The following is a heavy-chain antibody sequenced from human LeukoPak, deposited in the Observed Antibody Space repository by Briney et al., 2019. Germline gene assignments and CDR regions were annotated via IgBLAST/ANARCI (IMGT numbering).Heavy chain of an antibody. J-gene: IGHJ4*02. CDR1: GGTFTSYA. V-gene: IGHV1-69*06. CDR2: IIPIFGTA. D-gene: IGHD6-13*01. CDR3: ARGGYSSSQFDY. Sequence: SVKVSCKASGGTFTSYAISWVRQAPGQGLEWMGGIIPIFGTANYAQKFQGRVTITADKSTSTAYMELSSRRSEDTAVYYCARGGYSSSQFDYWGQGTLVTVSS.